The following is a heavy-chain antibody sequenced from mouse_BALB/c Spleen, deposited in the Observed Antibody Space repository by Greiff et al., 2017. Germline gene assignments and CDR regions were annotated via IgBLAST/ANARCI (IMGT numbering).Heavy chain of an antibody. Sequence: ESGPELVRPGVSVKISCKGSGYTFTDYAMHWVKQSHAKSLEWIGVISTYYGNTNYNQKFKGKATMTVDKSSSTAYMELARLTSEDSAIYYCARETGKRYFDYWGQGTTLTVSS. D-gene: IGHD4-1*01. V-gene: IGHV1-67*01. CDR1: GYTFTDYA. CDR2: ISTYYGNT. CDR3: ARETGKRYFDY. J-gene: IGHJ2*01.